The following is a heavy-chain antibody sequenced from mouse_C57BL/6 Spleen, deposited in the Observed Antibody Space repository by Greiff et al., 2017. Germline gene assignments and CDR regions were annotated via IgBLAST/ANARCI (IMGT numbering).Heavy chain of an antibody. CDR1: GFSLTSYG. J-gene: IGHJ4*01. CDR3: ARMGGYYDYAMDY. Sequence: VKLVESGPGLVQPSQSLSITCTVSGFSLTSYGVHWVRQSPGKGLEWLGVIWSGGSTDYNAAFISRLSISKDNSKSQVFFKMNSLQADDTAIYYCARMGGYYDYAMDYWGQGTSVTVSS. V-gene: IGHV2-2*01. CDR2: IWSGGST. D-gene: IGHD2-3*01.